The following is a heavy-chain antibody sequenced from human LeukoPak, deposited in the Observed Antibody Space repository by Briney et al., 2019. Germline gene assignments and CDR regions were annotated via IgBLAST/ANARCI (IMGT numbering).Heavy chain of an antibody. V-gene: IGHV1-18*01. D-gene: IGHD4-17*01. J-gene: IGHJ4*02. CDR3: ARFTTTVTTDPHFDY. Sequence: ASVKVSCKASGYTFTSYGISWVRQAPGQGLEWIGWISAYNGNTNYAQKLQGRVTMTTDTSTSTAYMELRSLRSDDTAVYYCARFTTTVTTDPHFDYWGQGTLVTVSS. CDR2: ISAYNGNT. CDR1: GYTFTSYG.